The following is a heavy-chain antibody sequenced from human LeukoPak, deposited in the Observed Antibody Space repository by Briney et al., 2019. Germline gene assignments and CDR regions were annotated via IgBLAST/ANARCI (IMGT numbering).Heavy chain of an antibody. Sequence: ASVKVSCKASGYTFTGSYMHWVRQAPGQGLEWVGWINLNNGGTNHAQKFQGRVTMTSDTSISTAYMELNSLRFDDTAVYYCARTAGGSGRWGDNWFDPWGQGTLVTVSS. CDR1: GYTFTGSY. CDR2: INLNNGGT. V-gene: IGHV1-2*02. J-gene: IGHJ5*02. CDR3: ARTAGGSGRWGDNWFDP. D-gene: IGHD3-10*01.